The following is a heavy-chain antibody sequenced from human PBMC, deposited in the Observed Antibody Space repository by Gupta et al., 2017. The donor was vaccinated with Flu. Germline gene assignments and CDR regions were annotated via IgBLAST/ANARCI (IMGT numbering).Heavy chain of an antibody. CDR3: ARSWEPSGNFDY. CDR2: ISSSSSYI. J-gene: IGHJ4*02. Sequence: EVQLVDSGGGLVKPGGYLRLSCATSGFTFSSYSMNWVRQAPGKGLEWVSSISSSSSYIYYADSVKGRFTISRDNAKNSLYLQMNSLRAEDTAVYYCARSWEPSGNFDYWGQGTLVTVSS. CDR1: GFTFSSYS. V-gene: IGHV3-21*01. D-gene: IGHD1-26*01.